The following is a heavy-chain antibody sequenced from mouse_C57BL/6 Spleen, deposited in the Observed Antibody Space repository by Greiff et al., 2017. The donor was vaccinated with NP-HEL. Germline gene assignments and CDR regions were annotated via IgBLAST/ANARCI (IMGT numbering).Heavy chain of an antibody. CDR3: ARDHYSNLDY. D-gene: IGHD2-5*01. J-gene: IGHJ2*01. V-gene: IGHV1-61*01. CDR2: IYPSDSET. Sequence: VQLKQPGAELVRPGSSVKLSCKASGYTFTSYWMDWVKQRPGQGLEWIGNIYPSDSETHYNQKFKDKATLTVDKSSSTAYMQLSRLTSEDSAVYYCARDHYSNLDYWGQGTTLTVSS. CDR1: GYTFTSYW.